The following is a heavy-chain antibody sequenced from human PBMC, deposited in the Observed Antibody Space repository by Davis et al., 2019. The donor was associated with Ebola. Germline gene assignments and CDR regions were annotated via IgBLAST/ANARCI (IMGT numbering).Heavy chain of an antibody. V-gene: IGHV4-39*01. D-gene: IGHD2-2*01. J-gene: IGHJ6*02. CDR3: ARGCSSTSCYWYYYGMDV. CDR2: IYYSGST. Sequence: WVRQVPGKGLEWIGSIYYSGSTYYNPSLKSRVTISVDTSKNQFSLKLSSVTAADTAVYYCARGCSSTSCYWYYYGMDVWGQGTTVTVSS.